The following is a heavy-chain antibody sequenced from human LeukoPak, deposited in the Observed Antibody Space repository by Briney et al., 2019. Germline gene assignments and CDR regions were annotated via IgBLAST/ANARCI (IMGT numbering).Heavy chain of an antibody. CDR2: ISWDGGST. J-gene: IGHJ4*02. Sequence: PPGGSLRLSCAASGFTFDDYAMHWVRQAPGKGLEWVSLISWDGGSTYYADSVKGRFTISRDNSKNSLYLQMNSLRAEDTALYYCAKDSDSGSYGNGVDYWGQGTLVTVSS. D-gene: IGHD1-26*01. CDR1: GFTFDDYA. V-gene: IGHV3-43D*03. CDR3: AKDSDSGSYGNGVDY.